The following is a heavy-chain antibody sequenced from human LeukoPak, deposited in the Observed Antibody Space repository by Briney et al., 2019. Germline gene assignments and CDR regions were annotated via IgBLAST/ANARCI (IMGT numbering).Heavy chain of an antibody. D-gene: IGHD6-13*01. V-gene: IGHV4-4*07. Sequence: SETLSLTCTVSGRSISNYYWSWIRQPAGKGLEWIGRIYTSGTTHYNPSLKSRVTMSVDTSKNQFSLNLSSVTAADTAVYYCARFSSIAAAFDYWGLGTLVTVSS. J-gene: IGHJ4*02. CDR1: GRSISNYY. CDR3: ARFSSIAAAFDY. CDR2: IYTSGTT.